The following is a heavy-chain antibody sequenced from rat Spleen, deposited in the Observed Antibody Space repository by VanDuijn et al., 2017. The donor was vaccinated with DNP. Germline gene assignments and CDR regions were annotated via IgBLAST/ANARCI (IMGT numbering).Heavy chain of an antibody. Sequence: EVQLVESGGGLVQPGRSLTLSCAASGFTFSNCGMAWVRQAPTKGLEWVASISNSGGSSYYRDSVKGRFTISRDNAKSTLYLQMDSLRSEDTATYYCATEDYGYPFAYWGQGVMVTVSP. CDR3: ATEDYGYPFAY. J-gene: IGHJ2*01. CDR1: GFTFSNCG. D-gene: IGHD1-6*01. V-gene: IGHV5-27*01. CDR2: ISNSGGSS.